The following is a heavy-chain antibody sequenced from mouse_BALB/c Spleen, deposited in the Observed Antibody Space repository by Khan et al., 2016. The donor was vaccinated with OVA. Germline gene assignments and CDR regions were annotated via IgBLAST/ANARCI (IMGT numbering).Heavy chain of an antibody. CDR3: TRSGYANAFAY. D-gene: IGHD2-10*02. V-gene: IGHV1S81*02. Sequence: QVQLQQSGAELVKPGASVKLSCKASAYTFSSYYMYWVKQRPGQGLEWIGGINPTNGGTNFNETFKTKATLTVDKSSSTAYMQLSSLTSEDSAVYYCTRSGYANAFAYGGQGLWSLSLQ. CDR1: AYTFSSYY. J-gene: IGHJ3*01. CDR2: INPTNGGT.